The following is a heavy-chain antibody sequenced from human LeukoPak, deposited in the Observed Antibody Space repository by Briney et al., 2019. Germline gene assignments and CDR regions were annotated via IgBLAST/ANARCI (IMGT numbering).Heavy chain of an antibody. V-gene: IGHV1-2*06. J-gene: IGHJ4*02. CDR2: INPNSGGT. Sequence: ASVKVSCKASGYTFTSYAMNWVRQAPGQGLEWMGRINPNSGGTNYPQKFQGRVTMTRDTSISTVYMELSRLRSDDTAVYYCARDSPTYYFDTGGHSHWGQGTLVTVSS. D-gene: IGHD3-22*01. CDR3: ARDSPTYYFDTGGHSH. CDR1: GYTFTSYA.